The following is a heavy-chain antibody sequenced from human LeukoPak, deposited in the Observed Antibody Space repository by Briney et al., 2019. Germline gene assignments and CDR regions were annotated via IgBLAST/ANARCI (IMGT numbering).Heavy chain of an antibody. CDR3: ARTITGYSSL. J-gene: IGHJ4*02. D-gene: IGHD6-19*01. Sequence: PGGSLRLSCAASGFTFSSYWVSWVRQAPGKGLEWVANIKQDGSEKYYVDSVKGRFTTSRDNAKNSLYLQMNSLRDEDTAVYYCARTITGYSSLWGQGTLVTVSS. CDR2: IKQDGSEK. V-gene: IGHV3-7*01. CDR1: GFTFSSYW.